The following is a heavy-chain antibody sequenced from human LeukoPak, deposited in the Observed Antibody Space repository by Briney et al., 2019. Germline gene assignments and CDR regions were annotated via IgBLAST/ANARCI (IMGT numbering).Heavy chain of an antibody. Sequence: GGSLRLSCAASGFTFSRYEMNWVRQAPGKGLEWVSYISSSGSTIYYADSVKGRFTISRDNAKNSLYLQMNSLRAEDTAVYYCAKSPQGYYYDSSGLGYWGQGTLVTVSS. J-gene: IGHJ4*02. D-gene: IGHD3-22*01. V-gene: IGHV3-48*03. CDR3: AKSPQGYYYDSSGLGY. CDR2: ISSSGSTI. CDR1: GFTFSRYE.